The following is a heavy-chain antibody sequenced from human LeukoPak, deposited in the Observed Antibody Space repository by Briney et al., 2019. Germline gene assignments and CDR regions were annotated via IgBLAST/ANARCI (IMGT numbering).Heavy chain of an antibody. CDR2: ISGSGGST. CDR1: GFTFSNYA. D-gene: IGHD3-10*01. V-gene: IGHV3-23*01. J-gene: IGHJ5*02. Sequence: GGSLRLSCAASGFTFSNYAMSWVRQAPGKGLEWVSVISGSGGSTYYADSVKGRFTISRDNPKNTLYLQMNSLRAEDTAVYYCADAAGWFGELLPTSADNWFDPWGQGTLVTVSS. CDR3: ADAAGWFGELLPTSADNWFDP.